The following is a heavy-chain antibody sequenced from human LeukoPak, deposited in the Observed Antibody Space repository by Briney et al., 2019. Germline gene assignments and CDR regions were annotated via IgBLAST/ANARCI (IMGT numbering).Heavy chain of an antibody. CDR3: ARDSDFGCSGSSCYSWVY. CDR1: GGTFSSYA. Sequence: ASVKVSCKASGGTFSSYAISWVRQAPGQGLEWMGRINPNSGGSNFAQKFQGRVTMTRDTSISTVYMELNSLRSDDTAVYYCARDSDFGCSGSSCYSWVYWGQGTLVTVSS. J-gene: IGHJ4*02. CDR2: INPNSGGS. V-gene: IGHV1-2*06. D-gene: IGHD2-15*01.